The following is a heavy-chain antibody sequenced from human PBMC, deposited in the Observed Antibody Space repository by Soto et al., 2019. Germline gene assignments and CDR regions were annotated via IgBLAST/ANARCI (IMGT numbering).Heavy chain of an antibody. Sequence: ASVKVSCKASGYTFTGYYMHWVRQAPGQGLEWMGWINPNSGGTNYAQKFQDWVTMTRDTSISTAYMELSRLRSDDTAVYYCARGGSSSWYEDAFDIWGQGTMVTVSS. CDR2: INPNSGGT. J-gene: IGHJ3*02. V-gene: IGHV1-2*04. D-gene: IGHD6-13*01. CDR1: GYTFTGYY. CDR3: ARGGSSSWYEDAFDI.